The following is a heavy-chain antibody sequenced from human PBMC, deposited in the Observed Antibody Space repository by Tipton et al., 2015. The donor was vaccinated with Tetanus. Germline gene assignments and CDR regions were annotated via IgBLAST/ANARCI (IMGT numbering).Heavy chain of an antibody. CDR1: GGSMSNNY. V-gene: IGHV4-59*01. D-gene: IGHD7-27*01. CDR3: VTNWGSVNYGLDV. J-gene: IGHJ6*02. CDR2: VYHSGAT. Sequence: TLSLTCTVSGGSMSNNYWTWIRQPPGKEPEWVGYVYHSGATNYHPSLKSRLAISTDTSKNQFSLNLRSVITADTAVYYCVTNWGSVNYGLDVWGQGTTVTVSS.